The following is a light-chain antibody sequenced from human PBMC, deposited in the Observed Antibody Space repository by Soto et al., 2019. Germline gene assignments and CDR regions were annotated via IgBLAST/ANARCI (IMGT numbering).Light chain of an antibody. CDR1: HSISTG. CDR3: QQPFT. Sequence: DIKMTQSPSTLSASVGDRVTITCRASHSISTGLAWYQQKPGKAPKLLIDKASSLESGVPSRIRGSGSGTEFTLTISSLQPDDFATYYCQQPFTCGPGTKVDL. CDR2: KAS. V-gene: IGKV1-5*03. J-gene: IGKJ3*01.